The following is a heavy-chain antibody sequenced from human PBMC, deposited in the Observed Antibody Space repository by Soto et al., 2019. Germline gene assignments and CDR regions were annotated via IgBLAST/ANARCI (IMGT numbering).Heavy chain of an antibody. CDR2: IYQSGST. J-gene: IGHJ4*02. CDR1: GGSISSGGYS. D-gene: IGHD3-10*01. V-gene: IGHV4-30-2*01. Sequence: QLPLQESGSGLVKPSQTLSLTCAVSGGSISSGGYSWSWIRQPPGKGLEWIGYIYQSGSTYYNPSLKSRVTISVDRSKNQFSLKLSSVTAADTAVYYCARENNVLPGGYFDYWGQGTLVTVSS. CDR3: ARENNVLPGGYFDY.